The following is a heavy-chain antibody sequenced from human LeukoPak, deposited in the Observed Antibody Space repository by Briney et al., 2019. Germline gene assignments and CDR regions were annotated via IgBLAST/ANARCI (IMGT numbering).Heavy chain of an antibody. CDR1: GFTFSSYS. CDR3: ARDFGSGSYYNGLVDY. V-gene: IGHV3-21*01. CDR2: ISSSSSYI. D-gene: IGHD3-10*01. J-gene: IGHJ4*02. Sequence: PGGSLGLSCAASGFTFSSYSMNWVRQAPGKGLEWVSSISSSSSYIYYADSVKGRFTISRDNAKNSLYLQMNSLRAEDTAVYYCARDFGSGSYYNGLVDYWGQGTLVTVSS.